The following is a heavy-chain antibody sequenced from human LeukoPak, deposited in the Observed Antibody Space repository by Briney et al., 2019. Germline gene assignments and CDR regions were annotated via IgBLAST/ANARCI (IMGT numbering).Heavy chain of an antibody. V-gene: IGHV1-8*01. J-gene: IGHJ4*02. CDR3: ARGPPNWGFDY. CDR2: LNPNSGNT. Sequence: GPVQVSCNASGSTFPIYDINWVRPATGQQLEWMGWLNPNSGNTGYTQKFQGRVTMTRNTSISTAYMELSSLRSEDTAVYYCARGPPNWGFDYWGQGTLVTVSS. D-gene: IGHD7-27*01. CDR1: GSTFPIYD.